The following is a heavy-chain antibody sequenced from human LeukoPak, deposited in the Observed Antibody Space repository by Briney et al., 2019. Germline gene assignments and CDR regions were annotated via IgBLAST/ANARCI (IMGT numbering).Heavy chain of an antibody. Sequence: GGSLRLSCAASGFTITTYAMSWVRQAPGKGLEWVSGFSGNVGSTYYADSVKGRFTISRDNSKNTLYLQMNSLRAEDTAVYYCAKAGSIKFDYWGQGTLVTVSS. D-gene: IGHD1-26*01. CDR3: AKAGSIKFDY. CDR1: GFTITTYA. V-gene: IGHV3-23*01. CDR2: FSGNVGST. J-gene: IGHJ4*02.